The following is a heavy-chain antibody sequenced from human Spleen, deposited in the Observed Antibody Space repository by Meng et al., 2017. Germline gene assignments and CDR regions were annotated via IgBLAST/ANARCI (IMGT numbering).Heavy chain of an antibody. J-gene: IGHJ4*02. Sequence: LVGAWAAVKSPGAGVKVSCKASASPLPDYWLHWARRATRQGLEWMGRSNPQSGDTHYEQRFQGRVTMTGDTSISTAYMELSGLRSDDTAMYYCARDEDISAAGKLFGDYWGQGTLVTVSS. D-gene: IGHD6-13*01. CDR2: SNPQSGDT. V-gene: IGHV1-2*06. CDR1: ASPLPDYW. CDR3: ARDEDISAAGKLFGDY.